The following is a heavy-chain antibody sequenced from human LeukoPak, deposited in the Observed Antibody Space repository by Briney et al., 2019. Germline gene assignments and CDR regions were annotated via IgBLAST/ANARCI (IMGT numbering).Heavy chain of an antibody. D-gene: IGHD5-12*01. CDR3: ARDRERVAATMGYY. CDR2: IVVGSGNT. V-gene: IGHV1-58*01. J-gene: IGHJ4*02. CDR1: RFIFSSSA. Sequence: ASVKVSCKASRFIFSSSAVQWVRQARGQRLEWIGWIVVGSGNTNYAQNFQERVTITRDMSTSTAYMELSSLRSEDTAVYYCARDRERVAATMGYYWGQGTLVTVSS.